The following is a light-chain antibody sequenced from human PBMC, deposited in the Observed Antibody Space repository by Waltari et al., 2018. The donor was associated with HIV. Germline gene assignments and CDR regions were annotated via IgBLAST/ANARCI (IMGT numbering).Light chain of an antibody. CDR1: IIGSKS. J-gene: IGLJ2*01. Sequence: SYVLTRPPSESVPPGQTARSTCGGNIIGSKSLHWYEQKPGEAPRLVVYDGSDRPPGIPERCSGAKSGNTATLSVSRVDAGDEADDYCHVGDGSSDLRVFGGGTKLTVL. V-gene: IGLV3-21*02. CDR3: HVGDGSSDLRV. CDR2: DGS.